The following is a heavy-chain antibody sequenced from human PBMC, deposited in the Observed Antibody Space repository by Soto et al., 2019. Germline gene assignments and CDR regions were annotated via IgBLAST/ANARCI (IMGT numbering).Heavy chain of an antibody. CDR2: IIPILGIA. V-gene: IGHV1-69*08. J-gene: IGHJ5*02. Sequence: QVQLVQSGAEVKKPGSSVKGSCKASGDTFSSYTISWVLQAPGQGLEWMGRIIPILGIANYAQKFQGRVTITADKSTSTAYMELSSLRSEDTAVYYCAREDQGFDPWGQGTLVTVSS. CDR3: AREDQGFDP. D-gene: IGHD2-2*01. CDR1: GDTFSSYT.